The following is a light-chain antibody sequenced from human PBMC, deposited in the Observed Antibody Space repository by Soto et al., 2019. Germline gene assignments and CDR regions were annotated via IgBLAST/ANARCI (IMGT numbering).Light chain of an antibody. J-gene: IGLJ3*02. V-gene: IGLV2-14*01. Sequence: QSALTQPASVSGSPGQSITISCTGTSSDVGAYDYVSWYQQHPGKAPKLMIYDANNRHSGVSNRFSGSKSRKTAALTISGLQAEDAADYYCPSYTTSSTWVFGGGTKLTVL. CDR2: DAN. CDR1: SSDVGAYDY. CDR3: PSYTTSSTWV.